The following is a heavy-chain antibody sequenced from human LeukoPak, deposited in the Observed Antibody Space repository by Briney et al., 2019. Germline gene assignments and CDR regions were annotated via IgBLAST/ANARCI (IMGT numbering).Heavy chain of an antibody. J-gene: IGHJ2*01. V-gene: IGHV3-48*01. Sequence: GGSLRLSCAASGFTFSSCSMNWVRQAPGKGQEWVSYISSSSSTIYYADSVKGRFTISRDNAKNSLYLQMNSLRAEDTAVYYCARAGAGSYPSLWYFDLWGRGTLVTVSS. D-gene: IGHD1-26*01. CDR2: ISSSSSTI. CDR3: ARAGAGSYPSLWYFDL. CDR1: GFTFSSCS.